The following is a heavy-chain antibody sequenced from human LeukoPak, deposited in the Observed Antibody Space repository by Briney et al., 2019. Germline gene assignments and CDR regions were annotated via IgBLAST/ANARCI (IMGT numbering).Heavy chain of an antibody. CDR1: GFNFDDYS. CDR3: RGVRGGTEADY. D-gene: IGHD3-10*01. J-gene: IGHJ4*02. V-gene: IGHV3-20*04. Sequence: GGSLRLSCAASGFNFDDYSMNWVRQAPGKGLEWVSGINWNGGSTGYAASVKGRFTISRDNAKNSLYLQMNSLRAEDTAVYYCRGVRGGTEADYWGQGALVTVSS. CDR2: INWNGGST.